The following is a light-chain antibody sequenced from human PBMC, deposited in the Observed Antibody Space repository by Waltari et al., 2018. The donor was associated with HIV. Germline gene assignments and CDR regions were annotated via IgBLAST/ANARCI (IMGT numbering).Light chain of an antibody. CDR2: DVS. Sequence: QPALIHPAPFPGSLGQSVPVSSSGSGKTFGPYDYAPWFQQHPDKAPQLIIFDVSKRPSGISDRFSASKSGNTASLTISGLQPEDEADYFCCSYTSSDTWVFGGGTKVTVL. J-gene: IGLJ3*02. CDR3: CSYTSSDTWV. CDR1: GKTFGPYDY. V-gene: IGLV2-14*03.